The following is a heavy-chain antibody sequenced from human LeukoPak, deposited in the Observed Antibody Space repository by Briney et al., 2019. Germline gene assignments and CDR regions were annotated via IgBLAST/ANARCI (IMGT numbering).Heavy chain of an antibody. CDR2: IDISGGST. V-gene: IGHV3-23*01. CDR3: AKDAAGPEY. D-gene: IGHD6-13*01. CDR1: GFSFSSHA. Sequence: GGSLRLSCAASGFSFSSHAMCWVRQAPGKGLEWVSSIDISGGSTYYADSVQGRFTISRDNSKDTLYLQMNSLRAEDTAVYYCAKDAAGPEYWGQGTLVTVSS. J-gene: IGHJ4*02.